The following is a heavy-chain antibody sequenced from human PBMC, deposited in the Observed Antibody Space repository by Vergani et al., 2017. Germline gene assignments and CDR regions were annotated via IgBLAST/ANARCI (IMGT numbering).Heavy chain of an antibody. CDR3: SXVGTSSNRDYFDY. D-gene: IGHD2-2*01. V-gene: IGHV1-2*02. Sequence: QVQLVQSGAEVKKPGASVKVSCKASGYTFTDYFMHWVRQAPGQGIEWMGWSNPDSGGTNYAQKFQGRVTMTRDTSISTAYMELSNLRSDDTAVYYCSXVGTSSNRDYFDYWVQGTLVTDSS. J-gene: IGHJ4*02. CDR1: GYTFTDYF. CDR2: SNPDSGGT.